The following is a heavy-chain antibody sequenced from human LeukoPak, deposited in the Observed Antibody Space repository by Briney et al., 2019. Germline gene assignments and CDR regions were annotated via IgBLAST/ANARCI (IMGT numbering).Heavy chain of an antibody. V-gene: IGHV3-30*04. Sequence: SGXXXSSYAMHXGRQAPGKGXEXGXXXXXXXSKKNYADSVKGGFTISRDNSKNTLYMQMNSLRAEDTAVYYCPRGGYYYGSGSYYIYGMDVWGKGTTVTVSS. CDR2: XXXXXSKK. CDR1: GXXXSSYA. CDR3: PRGGYYYGSGSYYIYGMDV. J-gene: IGHJ6*04. D-gene: IGHD3-10*01.